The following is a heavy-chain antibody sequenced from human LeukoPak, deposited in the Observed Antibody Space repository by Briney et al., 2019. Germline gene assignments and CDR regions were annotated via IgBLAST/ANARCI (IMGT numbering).Heavy chain of an antibody. J-gene: IGHJ4*02. CDR2: ISGVGDRT. CDR1: GFTFSRYA. V-gene: IGHV3-23*01. D-gene: IGHD3-3*01. CDR3: AKGFGDTTFGVVTANDY. Sequence: PGGSLRLSCADSGFTFSRYAMTWVRQAPGKGLEWVSTISGVGDRTYFADSVKGRFTVSRDNSKSTLYLQMNRLRAEDTAVYYCAKGFGDTTFGVVTANDYWGQGLLVIVSS.